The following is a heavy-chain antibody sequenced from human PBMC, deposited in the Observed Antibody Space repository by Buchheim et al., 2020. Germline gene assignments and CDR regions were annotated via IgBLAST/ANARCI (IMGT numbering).Heavy chain of an antibody. J-gene: IGHJ4*02. CDR2: VNQDGSET. CDR1: GFTFSDSW. D-gene: IGHD5-24*01. V-gene: IGHV3-7*04. Sequence: EVQLVESGGGLVQTGGSLRLSCAASGFTFSDSWMTWVRQAPGKGLERVANVNQDGSETYYVDSVKGRFTISSDNAKNSLYLQMNSLRAEDTAVYYCTRDRGWQQFDYWGQGTL. CDR3: TRDRGWQQFDY.